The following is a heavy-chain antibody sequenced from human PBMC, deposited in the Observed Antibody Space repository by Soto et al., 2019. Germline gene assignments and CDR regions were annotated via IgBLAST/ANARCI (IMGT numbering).Heavy chain of an antibody. D-gene: IGHD6-6*01. CDR1: GYTFTSYG. V-gene: IGHV1-18*01. CDR2: ISAYNGNT. J-gene: IGHJ2*01. Sequence: GASVKVSCKASGYTFTSYGISWVRQAPGQGLEWMGWISAYNGNTNYAQKLQGRVTMTTDTSTSTAYMELRSLRSDDTAVYYCARWSSSSSFWYFDLWGRGPLFTVSS. CDR3: ARWSSSSSFWYFDL.